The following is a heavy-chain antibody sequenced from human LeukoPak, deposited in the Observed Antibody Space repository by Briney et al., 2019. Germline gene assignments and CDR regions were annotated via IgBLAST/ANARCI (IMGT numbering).Heavy chain of an antibody. J-gene: IGHJ4*02. CDR3: AREGGPYRPLDY. Sequence: PSGTLSLTCGVSGGSITSTNYWTWVRQPPGKGLEWIGEVNLQGSTNYNPSLMGRVAISVDMSENHLSLQLTSVTAADTAVYYCAREGGPYRPLDYSGQGTLVTVSS. CDR1: GGSITSTNY. V-gene: IGHV4-4*02. CDR2: VNLQGST.